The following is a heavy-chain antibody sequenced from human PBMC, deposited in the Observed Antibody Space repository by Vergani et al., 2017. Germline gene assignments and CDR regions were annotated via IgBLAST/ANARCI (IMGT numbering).Heavy chain of an antibody. D-gene: IGHD2-15*01. Sequence: EVQLVESGGGLVQPGRSLRLSCTASGFAFGDYAMSWVRQAPGKGLEWVGFIRSKAHGGTPEYAASVKGRFTISRDDSKSIAYLQMNSLKTADTGVYYCTRYLCSGGSFYHWYFVLWCRGTLVTVSS. CDR1: GFAFGDYA. CDR3: TRYLCSGGSFYHWYFVL. V-gene: IGHV3-49*04. CDR2: IRSKAHGGTP. J-gene: IGHJ2*01.